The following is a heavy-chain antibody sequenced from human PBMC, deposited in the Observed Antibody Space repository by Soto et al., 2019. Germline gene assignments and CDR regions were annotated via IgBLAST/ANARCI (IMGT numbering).Heavy chain of an antibody. CDR2: ISSSSSYI. V-gene: IGHV3-21*01. J-gene: IGHJ6*03. CDR1: GFTFSSYS. CDR3: ARGGREYQLLNHYDFWSGYYVTYYYFYMDV. D-gene: IGHD3-3*01. Sequence: PGGSLRLSCAASGFTFSSYSMNWVRQAPGKGLEWVSSISSSSSYIYYADSVKGRFTISRDNAKNSLYLQMNSLRAEDTAVYYCARGGREYQLLNHYDFWSGYYVTYYYFYMDVWGKGTTVTVSS.